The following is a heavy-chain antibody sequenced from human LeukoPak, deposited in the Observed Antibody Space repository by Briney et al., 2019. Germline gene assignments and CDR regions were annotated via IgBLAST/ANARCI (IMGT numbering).Heavy chain of an antibody. Sequence: PSETLSLTCTVSGGSISSSSYYWGWVRQPPGKGLEWIGSIYYSGSTYYNPSLKSRVTISVDTSKNQFSLKLSSVTAADTAVYYCARGRISGYDLIGFDPWGQGTLVTVSS. CDR2: IYYSGST. V-gene: IGHV4-39*07. J-gene: IGHJ5*02. CDR3: ARGRISGYDLIGFDP. CDR1: GGSISSSSYY. D-gene: IGHD5-12*01.